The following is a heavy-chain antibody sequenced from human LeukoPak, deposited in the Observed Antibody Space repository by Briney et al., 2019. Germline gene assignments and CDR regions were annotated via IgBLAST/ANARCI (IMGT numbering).Heavy chain of an antibody. V-gene: IGHV3-30-3*01. D-gene: IGHD6-25*01. J-gene: IGHJ5*02. CDR1: GFTFSSYA. CDR2: ISYDGSNK. Sequence: GGSLRLSCAASGFTFSSYAIHWVRQAPGKGLEWVAVISYDGSNKYYADSVKGRFTISRDNSKNTLYLQMNSLRAEDTAVYYCARAANGYSSENWFDPWGQGTLVTVSS. CDR3: ARAANGYSSENWFDP.